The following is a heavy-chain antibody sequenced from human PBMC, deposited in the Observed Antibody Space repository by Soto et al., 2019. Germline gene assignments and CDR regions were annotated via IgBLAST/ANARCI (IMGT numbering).Heavy chain of an antibody. D-gene: IGHD3-3*01. CDR1: GYTFTSYY. Sequence: ASVKVSCKASGYTFTSYYMHWVRQAPGQGLEWMGIINPSGGSTSYAQKFQGRVTMTRDTSTSTVYMELSSLRSEDTAVYYCARDRKGTFTIFGVVTHGWFDPWGQGTLVTVSS. J-gene: IGHJ5*02. CDR3: ARDRKGTFTIFGVVTHGWFDP. CDR2: INPSGGST. V-gene: IGHV1-46*01.